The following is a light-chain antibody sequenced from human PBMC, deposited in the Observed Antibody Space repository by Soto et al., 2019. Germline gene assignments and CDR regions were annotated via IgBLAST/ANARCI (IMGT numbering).Light chain of an antibody. J-gene: IGLJ1*01. Sequence: QSALTQPASVSGSPGQSITISCTGTSSDIGRYTYVSWYQQHPGKAPKLMIFDVSDRPSGVSNRFSGFKSGNTASLTISGLQSEGEADYYCSSYTCSSALLVFGTGTKVTVL. CDR3: SSYTCSSALLV. V-gene: IGLV2-14*03. CDR1: SSDIGRYTY. CDR2: DVS.